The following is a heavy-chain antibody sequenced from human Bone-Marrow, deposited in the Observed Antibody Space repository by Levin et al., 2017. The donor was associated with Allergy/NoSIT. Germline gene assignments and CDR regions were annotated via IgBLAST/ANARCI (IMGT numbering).Heavy chain of an antibody. CDR1: GFTFGSTN. J-gene: IGHJ6*02. D-gene: IGHD2-21*01. Sequence: GESLKISCAASGFTFGSTNMNWVRQAPGKGLEWVSFIGSSGSPTYYGDSVRGRFIVSRDNAKSAVYLQMNSLRDDDTAVYFCASGVVITNYCYYAMDVWGQGTTVTVSS. CDR2: IGSSGSPT. CDR3: ASGVVITNYCYYAMDV. V-gene: IGHV3-48*02.